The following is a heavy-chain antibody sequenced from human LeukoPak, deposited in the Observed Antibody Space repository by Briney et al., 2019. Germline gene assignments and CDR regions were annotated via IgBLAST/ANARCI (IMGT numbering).Heavy chain of an antibody. CDR1: GGSFSGYY. D-gene: IGHD6-19*01. Sequence: ASETLSLTCAVYGGSFSGYYWSWIRQPPGKGLEWIGEINHSGSTNYNPSLKSRVTISVDTSKNQFSLKLSSVTAADTAVYYCASVKGIAVAGSINFDYWGQGTLVTVSS. V-gene: IGHV4-34*01. CDR3: ASVKGIAVAGSINFDY. CDR2: INHSGST. J-gene: IGHJ4*02.